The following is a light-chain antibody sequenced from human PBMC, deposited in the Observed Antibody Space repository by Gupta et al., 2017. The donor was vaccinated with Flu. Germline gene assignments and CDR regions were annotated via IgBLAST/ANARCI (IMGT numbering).Light chain of an antibody. V-gene: IGLV2-18*02. CDR1: SSAVGSYNR. Sequence: QSALTQPPSVSGAPGQPVTIPCTGPSSAVGSYNRVSWYQQPPGTAPKLMIYDVSNRPSGVPDRFSASKSGTTASLTISGLQADDDADYYCSSYKSSSTYVFGTGTKVTVL. CDR3: SSYKSSSTYV. J-gene: IGLJ1*01. CDR2: DVS.